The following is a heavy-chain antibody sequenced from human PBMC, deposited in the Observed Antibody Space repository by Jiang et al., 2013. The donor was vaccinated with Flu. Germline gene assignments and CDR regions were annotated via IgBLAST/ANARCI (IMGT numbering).Heavy chain of an antibody. J-gene: IGHJ4*02. D-gene: IGHD6-19*01. Sequence: GLVWVSRIDSDGSKTMYADFVKGRFTISRDNAKNTLYLQMNSLRAEDTGIYYCARAPQQWLVVDPPGWQTYFSDYWGQGTLVTVST. CDR3: ARAPQQWLVVDPPGWQTYFSDY. V-gene: IGHV3-74*03. CDR2: IDSDGSKT.